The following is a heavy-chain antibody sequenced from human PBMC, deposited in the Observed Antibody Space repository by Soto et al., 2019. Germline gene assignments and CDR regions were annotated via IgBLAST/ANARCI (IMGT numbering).Heavy chain of an antibody. CDR1: RFTFSAYP. CDR3: ARQDYSTTWYLKY. Sequence: PGGSLRLSCAAYRFTFSAYPMSWVRQAPGKGLEWVSVISGSGDATYYADSVKGRFTISRDNSKNTLYLQMNSLRAEDTAVYYCARQDYSTTWYLKYWGQGTLVTVSS. J-gene: IGHJ4*02. V-gene: IGHV3-23*01. D-gene: IGHD6-13*01. CDR2: ISGSGDAT.